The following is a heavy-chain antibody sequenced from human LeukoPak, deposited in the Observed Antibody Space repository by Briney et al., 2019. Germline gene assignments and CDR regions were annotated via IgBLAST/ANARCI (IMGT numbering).Heavy chain of an antibody. J-gene: IGHJ4*02. Sequence: ASVKVSCKASGYTFTGYNMHWVRQAPRQGPEWMGWISPNSGGTNYTQKFQGRVTMTRDTSISTAYMELSRLSSDDTAVYYCERDLYKAAASPDYWGQGTLVTVSS. D-gene: IGHD6-13*01. CDR3: ERDLYKAAASPDY. CDR1: GYTFTGYN. CDR2: ISPNSGGT. V-gene: IGHV1-2*02.